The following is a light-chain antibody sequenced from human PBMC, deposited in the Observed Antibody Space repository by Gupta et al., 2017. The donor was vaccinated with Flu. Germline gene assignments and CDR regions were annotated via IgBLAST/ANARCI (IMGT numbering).Light chain of an antibody. CDR2: DAS. J-gene: IGKJ2*03. Sequence: EIVLTQSPGTLSLSPGERATLSCRASESIISNYLVWYQHKSGQAPRLLIYDASNRATGIPDRFSGTGSGTDFTLTISRLEPEVFAVFYCQQYASAPYSFGQGTKLDIK. CDR3: QQYASAPYS. V-gene: IGKV3-20*01. CDR1: ESIISNY.